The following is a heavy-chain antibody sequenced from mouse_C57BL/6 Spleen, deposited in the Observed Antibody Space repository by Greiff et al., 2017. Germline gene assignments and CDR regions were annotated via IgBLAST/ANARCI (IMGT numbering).Heavy chain of an antibody. J-gene: IGHJ4*01. Sequence: VQLQQPGAELVMPGASVKLSCKASGYTFTSYWMHWVKQRPGQGLEWIGEIDPSDSYTNYNQKFKGKSTLTVDKSSSTAYMQLSSLTSEDSAVYYCARSGQSRGYAMDYWGQGTSVTVSS. V-gene: IGHV1-69*01. CDR2: IDPSDSYT. D-gene: IGHD3-3*01. CDR1: GYTFTSYW. CDR3: ARSGQSRGYAMDY.